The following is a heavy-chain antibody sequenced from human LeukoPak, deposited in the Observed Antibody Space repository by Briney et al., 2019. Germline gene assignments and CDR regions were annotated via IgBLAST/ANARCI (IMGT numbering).Heavy chain of an antibody. V-gene: IGHV1-18*01. J-gene: IGHJ4*02. CDR1: GYTFTSYV. D-gene: IGHD3-22*01. CDR3: ARDKNGGPDYYDSSPFFDY. CDR2: ISAYNGNT. Sequence: GASVKVCCKPSGYTFTSYVISWVREAPGQGLEWMGWISAYNGNTNCAQKLQGRVTMTTDTATRTAYMELRSLSSDDKAGYYCARDKNGGPDYYDSSPFFDYWGEKPLVSVPS.